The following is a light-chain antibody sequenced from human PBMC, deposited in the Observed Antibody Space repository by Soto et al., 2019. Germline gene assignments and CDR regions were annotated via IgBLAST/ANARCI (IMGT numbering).Light chain of an antibody. J-gene: IGKJ5*01. CDR1: QTVSASY. CDR3: QLYGVSSPRIT. CDR2: GAT. V-gene: IGKV3-20*01. Sequence: DSVLTQSPGTLSLSPGEKATLSCRASQTVSASYLAWYQQKPGQAPRLLIYGATNRIIGIPDRFSGSVSGTDFTLTISRLEPEDFAVYYCQLYGVSSPRITFGQGTRLEIK.